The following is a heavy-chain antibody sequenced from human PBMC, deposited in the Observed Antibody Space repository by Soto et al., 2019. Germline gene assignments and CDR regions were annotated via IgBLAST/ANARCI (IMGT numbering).Heavy chain of an antibody. Sequence: SVKVSCKTPGVTLNTYGITWVRQAPGRGLEWMGAIIPIFGTTDYAPKFQGRVTIIADASTSTVYLDVRSLRSEDTATYYCARQLYGGVSGYLDYWGQGTPVTVSS. CDR1: GVTLNTYG. V-gene: IGHV1-69*13. CDR3: ARQLYGGVSGYLDY. J-gene: IGHJ4*02. D-gene: IGHD3-10*01. CDR2: IIPIFGTT.